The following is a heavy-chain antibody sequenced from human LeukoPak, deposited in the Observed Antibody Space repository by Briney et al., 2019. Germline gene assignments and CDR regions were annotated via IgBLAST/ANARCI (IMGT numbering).Heavy chain of an antibody. J-gene: IGHJ4*02. CDR3: ARDPRQYSSDLLPLFDY. CDR1: GFTFSSYA. CDR2: ISYDGSNK. Sequence: GGPLRLSCAASGFTFSSYAMHWVRQAPGKGLEWVAVISYDGSNKYYADSVKSRFTISRDNSKNTLYLQMNSLRAEDTAVYYCARDPRQYSSDLLPLFDYWGQGTLVTVSS. D-gene: IGHD6-19*01. V-gene: IGHV3-30*04.